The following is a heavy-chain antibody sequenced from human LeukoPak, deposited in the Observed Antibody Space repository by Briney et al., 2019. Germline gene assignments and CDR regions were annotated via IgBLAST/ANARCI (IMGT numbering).Heavy chain of an antibody. J-gene: IGHJ3*02. CDR1: GGTFSSYA. D-gene: IGHD3-22*01. CDR3: ARDRRTYYYDSSGYYPDAFDI. CDR2: IIPIFGTA. V-gene: IGHV1-69*05. Sequence: SVKVSRKASGGTFSSYAISWVRQAPGQGLEWMGGIIPIFGTANYAQKFQGRVTITTDESTSTAYMELSSLRSEDAAVYYCARDRRTYYYDSSGYYPDAFDIWGQGTMVTVSS.